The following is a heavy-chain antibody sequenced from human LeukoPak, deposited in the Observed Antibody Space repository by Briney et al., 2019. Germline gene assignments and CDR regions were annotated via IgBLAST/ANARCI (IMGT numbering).Heavy chain of an antibody. J-gene: IGHJ4*02. CDR3: AREESSSSGYYFDY. CDR2: ISSSSSYI. Sequence: GGSLRLSCAASGFTFGSYSMNWVRQAPGKGLEWVSSISSSSSYIYYADSVKGRFTISRDNAKNSLYLQMNSLRAEDTAVYYCAREESSSSGYYFDYWGQGTLVTVSS. CDR1: GFTFGSYS. V-gene: IGHV3-21*01. D-gene: IGHD6-6*01.